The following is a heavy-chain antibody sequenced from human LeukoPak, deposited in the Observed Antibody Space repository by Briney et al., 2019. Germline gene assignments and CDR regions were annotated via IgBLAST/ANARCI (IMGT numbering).Heavy chain of an antibody. Sequence: ASVTVSFKASGYTFTSYGISWVRQAPGQGLEWMGWISAYNGNTNYAQKLQGRVTMATDTSTSTAYMELRSLRSDDTAVYYCARDTDDSSGYYYYDYWGQGTLVTVSS. D-gene: IGHD3-22*01. CDR3: ARDTDDSSGYYYYDY. CDR2: ISAYNGNT. J-gene: IGHJ4*02. V-gene: IGHV1-18*01. CDR1: GYTFTSYG.